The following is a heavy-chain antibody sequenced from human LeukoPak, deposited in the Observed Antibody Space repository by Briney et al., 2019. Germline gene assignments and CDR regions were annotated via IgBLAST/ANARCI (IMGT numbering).Heavy chain of an antibody. CDR2: INPNSGGT. D-gene: IGHD6-19*01. CDR3: ARDDSSGWYYFDF. V-gene: IGHV1-2*02. J-gene: IGHJ4*02. CDR1: GYTFTGYY. Sequence: ASVKVSCKASGYTFTGYYMHWVRQAPGQGLEWMGWINPNSGGTNYAQKFQGRVTMTRDTSISTAYMELSRLRSDDTAVYYCARDDSSGWYYFDFWGQGTLVTVSS.